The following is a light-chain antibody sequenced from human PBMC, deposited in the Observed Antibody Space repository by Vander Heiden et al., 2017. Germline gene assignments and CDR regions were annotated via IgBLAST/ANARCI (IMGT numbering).Light chain of an antibody. V-gene: IGLV2-11*01. CDR1: SIDVGGYNY. CDR3: CSYAGSPYV. J-gene: IGLJ1*01. Sequence: QSALTQPRSVSGSPGQSVTISGTGTSIDVGGYNYGSWYQQHPGKAHKLMIYDVSKRPSGVPDRFSGSKSGNTASLTISGLQAEDEADYYCCSYAGSPYVFGTGTKVTVL. CDR2: DVS.